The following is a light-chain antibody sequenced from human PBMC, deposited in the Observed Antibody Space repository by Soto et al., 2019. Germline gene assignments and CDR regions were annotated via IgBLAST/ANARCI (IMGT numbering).Light chain of an antibody. CDR2: GAS. V-gene: IGKV3-20*01. Sequence: TGTPSLSPVERATLAYRSIQSVSSSYLAWYQQKPGQAPRLLIYGASSRATCIPDRFSGSGCGTDFALPISRLEHEECAVYYCQQHGSAAAMTFGLGTRLEI. CDR3: QQHGSAAAMT. J-gene: IGKJ5*01. CDR1: QSVSSSY.